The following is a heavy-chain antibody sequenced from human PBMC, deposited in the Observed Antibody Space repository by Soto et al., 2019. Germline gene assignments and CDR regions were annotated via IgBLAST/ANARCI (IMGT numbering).Heavy chain of an antibody. Sequence: QVQLVQSESEVRKPGASVKVSCQASGYTFTALYMNWVRQAPGQGLEWMGWVNPNTGLTKYAQKFQGRVIMTRDTSINTAYMELSGLTSDDTAVYYCTTLSLDPWGQGTLVTVSS. CDR3: TTLSLDP. CDR2: VNPNTGLT. V-gene: IGHV1-2*02. J-gene: IGHJ5*02. D-gene: IGHD3-9*01. CDR1: GYTFTALY.